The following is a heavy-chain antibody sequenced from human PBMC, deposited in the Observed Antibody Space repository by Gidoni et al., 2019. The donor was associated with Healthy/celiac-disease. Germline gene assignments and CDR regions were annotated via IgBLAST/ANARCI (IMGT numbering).Heavy chain of an antibody. D-gene: IGHD6-19*01. Sequence: EVQLVESGGGLVQPGRSLRLSCAASGFTFDDYAMHWVRQAPGKGLEWVSGISWNSGSIGYADSVKGRFTISRDNAKNSLYLQMNSLRAEDTALYYCAKDLYSSGDFDYWGQGTLVTVSS. V-gene: IGHV3-9*01. CDR1: GFTFDDYA. J-gene: IGHJ4*02. CDR3: AKDLYSSGDFDY. CDR2: ISWNSGSI.